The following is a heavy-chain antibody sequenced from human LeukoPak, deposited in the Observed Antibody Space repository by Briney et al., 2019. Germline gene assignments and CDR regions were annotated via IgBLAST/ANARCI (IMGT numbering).Heavy chain of an antibody. J-gene: IGHJ4*02. CDR1: GDTFRSYR. CDR3: ARGGRLGDYREDY. Sequence: ASLKVSSKASGDTFRSYRITWGREAPGQGLEWMGWISGYNGNTNYAQKVQGRVILTTDRSTSTAYMELKSPRSDDTAIYYCARGGRLGDYREDYWGQGTLVTVSS. D-gene: IGHD4-17*01. CDR2: ISGYNGNT. V-gene: IGHV1-18*01.